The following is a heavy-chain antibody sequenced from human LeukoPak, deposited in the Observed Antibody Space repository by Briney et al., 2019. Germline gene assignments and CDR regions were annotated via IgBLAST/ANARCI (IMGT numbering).Heavy chain of an antibody. Sequence: GGSLRLSCVASGFTFSDYYISWIRHAPGKGLEWLSYISIIGTTTYYADSVKGRFTISRDNAKNSLYLQMNSLRAEDTAVYYCAEGAGYCSGGSCPFGDYYYMDVWGKGTTVTISS. CDR1: GFTFSDYY. D-gene: IGHD2-15*01. V-gene: IGHV3-11*04. CDR3: AEGAGYCSGGSCPFGDYYYMDV. CDR2: ISIIGTTT. J-gene: IGHJ6*03.